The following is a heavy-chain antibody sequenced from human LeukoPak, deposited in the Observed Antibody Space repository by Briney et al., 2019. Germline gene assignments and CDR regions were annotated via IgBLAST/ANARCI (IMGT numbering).Heavy chain of an antibody. V-gene: IGHV3-48*03. CDR2: ISSSGSTI. CDR1: GFTFSSYE. D-gene: IGHD6-19*01. CDR3: ARGEKQQWRYYYYYYMDV. J-gene: IGHJ6*03. Sequence: HPGGSLRLSCAASGFTFSSYEMNWVRQAPGKGLEWVSYISSSGSTIYYADSVKGRFTISRDNAKNSLYLQMNSLRAEDTAVYYCARGEKQQWRYYYYYYMDVWGKGTTVTISS.